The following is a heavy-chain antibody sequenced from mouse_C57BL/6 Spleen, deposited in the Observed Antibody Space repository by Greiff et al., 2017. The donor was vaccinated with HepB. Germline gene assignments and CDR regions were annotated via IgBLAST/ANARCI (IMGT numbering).Heavy chain of an antibody. Sequence: DVKLQESGPGLVKPSQTVFLTCTVTGISITTGNYRWSWLRQLPGNKLEWIGYIYYSGTITYTPSLTSRTTITRDTPKNQFFLEMNSLTAEDTATYYCARDCDGTPGNFDVWGTGTTVTVSS. V-gene: IGHV3-5*01. CDR1: GISITTGNYR. J-gene: IGHJ1*03. CDR3: ARDCDGTPGNFDV. D-gene: IGHD1-1*01. CDR2: IYYSGTI.